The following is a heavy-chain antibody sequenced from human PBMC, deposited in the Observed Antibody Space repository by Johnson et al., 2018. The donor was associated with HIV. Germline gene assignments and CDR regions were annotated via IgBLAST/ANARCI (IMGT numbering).Heavy chain of an antibody. CDR3: ARGGYSPDDAFDI. CDR1: GFTFSDYY. D-gene: IGHD1-1*01. CDR2: ISGSGGSP. Sequence: VQLVESGGGLIQPGGSLRLSCAASGFTFSDYYMSWIRQAPGKGLEWVSTISGSGGSPYYGDSVKGRFTISRDNSKNTLYLQMNSLRAEDTAVYYCARGGYSPDDAFDIWGQGTMVTVSS. V-gene: IGHV3-23*04. J-gene: IGHJ3*02.